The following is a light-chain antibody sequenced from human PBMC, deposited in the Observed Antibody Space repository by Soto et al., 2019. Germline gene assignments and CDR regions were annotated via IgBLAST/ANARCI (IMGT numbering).Light chain of an antibody. CDR2: GAS. Sequence: EKEMTQSPATLSVSPGERATLSCRASQSVSSNVAWYQQKPGQAPRLLIYGASTRATGIPARFSGSGSGTEFTLTISSLQPEDFAVYHCQQYDKWPVTFGQGTKVEVK. V-gene: IGKV3-15*01. J-gene: IGKJ1*01. CDR3: QQYDKWPVT. CDR1: QSVSSN.